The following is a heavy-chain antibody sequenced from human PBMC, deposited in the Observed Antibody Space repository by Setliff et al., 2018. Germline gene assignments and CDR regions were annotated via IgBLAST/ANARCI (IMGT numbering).Heavy chain of an antibody. D-gene: IGHD2-15*01. CDR2: IRSDGSFT. Sequence: GGSLRLSCAASGFTFNNYWMHWVSQVPGKGLVWVSRIRSDGSFTSYADSVRGRFIISRDNAKNTLYLQMNSLRDEDTAMYYCGSWSVVEAGTDWGQGTLVTVSS. CDR1: GFTFNNYW. CDR3: GSWSVVEAGTD. J-gene: IGHJ4*02. V-gene: IGHV3-74*01.